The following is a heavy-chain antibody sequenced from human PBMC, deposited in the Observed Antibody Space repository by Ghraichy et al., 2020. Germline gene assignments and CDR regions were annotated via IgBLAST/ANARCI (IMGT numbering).Heavy chain of an antibody. V-gene: IGHV3-30-3*01. CDR3: ARLAAQYYDFWSGYLDP. D-gene: IGHD3-3*01. Sequence: GGSLRLSCAASGFTFSSYAMHWVRQAPGKGLEWVAVISYDGSNKYYADSVKGRFTISRDNSKNTLYLQMNSLRAEDTAVYYCARLAAQYYDFWSGYLDPWGQGTLVTVSS. CDR1: GFTFSSYA. J-gene: IGHJ5*02. CDR2: ISYDGSNK.